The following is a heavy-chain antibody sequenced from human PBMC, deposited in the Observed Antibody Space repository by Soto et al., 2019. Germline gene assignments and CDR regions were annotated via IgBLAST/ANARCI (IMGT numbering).Heavy chain of an antibody. CDR1: GFTFSSYG. Sequence: QVQLVESGGGVVQPGRSLRLSCAASGFTFSSYGMHWVRQAPGKGLERVAVISDDGSNKYYADSVKGRFTISRDKSKNPLYLKMNSLRAEVTAVYYCAKDRMASGWQTYFYFYGMDVWGQGTTVTVSS. CDR3: AKDRMASGWQTYFYFYGMDV. V-gene: IGHV3-30*18. J-gene: IGHJ6*02. D-gene: IGHD6-19*01. CDR2: ISDDGSNK.